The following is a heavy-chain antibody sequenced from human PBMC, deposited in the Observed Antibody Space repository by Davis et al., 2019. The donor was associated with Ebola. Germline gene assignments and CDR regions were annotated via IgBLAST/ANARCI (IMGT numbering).Heavy chain of an antibody. CDR1: GFTFSSYW. Sequence: PGGSLRLSCAASGFTFSSYWMHWVRQAPGKGLVWVSRIISDGSSTTYADSVRGRFTISRDNAKNTLYLQMSSLRAEDTAMYYCARGAAAAAPGAFDIWGQGTMVTVSS. CDR2: IISDGSST. V-gene: IGHV3-74*01. D-gene: IGHD6-13*01. J-gene: IGHJ3*02. CDR3: ARGAAAAAPGAFDI.